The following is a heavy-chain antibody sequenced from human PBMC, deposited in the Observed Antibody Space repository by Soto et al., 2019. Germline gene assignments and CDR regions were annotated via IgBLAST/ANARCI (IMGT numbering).Heavy chain of an antibody. J-gene: IGHJ4*02. D-gene: IGHD6-13*01. CDR1: GGSMRNYC. CDR3: AAGEASSRNLAPYYLDF. Sequence: SETLSLTWTVSGGSMRNYCWTWIRQPPGKGLGWIGYIHYSGTTSFFPSYNPSLRSRVTISEDTSKNQFSLKLLSVTTADTAVYFCAAGEASSRNLAPYYLDFWGQGTLVTVSS. V-gene: IGHV4-59*01. CDR2: IHYSGTT.